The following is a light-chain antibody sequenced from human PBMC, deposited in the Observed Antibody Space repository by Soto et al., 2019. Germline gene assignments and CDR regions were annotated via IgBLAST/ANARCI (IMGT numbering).Light chain of an antibody. CDR3: QQSYTTPPIT. CDR2: AAS. J-gene: IGKJ5*01. Sequence: DIQMTQSPSSVSASVGDRVTITCRASQDISSWLAWYQQKPGKAPNLLIYAASSLQSGVPSRFSGSGSGTEFTLTISSLQPEDFATYYCQQSYTTPPITFGQGTRLEI. CDR1: QDISSW. V-gene: IGKV1-12*01.